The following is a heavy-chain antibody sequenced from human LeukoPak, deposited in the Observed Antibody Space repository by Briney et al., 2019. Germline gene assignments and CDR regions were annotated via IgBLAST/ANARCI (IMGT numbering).Heavy chain of an antibody. CDR2: INAGNGNT. V-gene: IGHV1-3*01. CDR1: GYTFTSYA. CDR3: ARAGTTVTDFDY. D-gene: IGHD4-17*01. J-gene: IGHJ4*02. Sequence: ASVKVSCKASGYTFTSYAMHWVRQAPGQGLEWMGWINAGNGNTKYSQKFQGRVTITRDTSASTAYMELSSLRSEDTAVYYCARAGTTVTDFDYWGQGTLVTVSS.